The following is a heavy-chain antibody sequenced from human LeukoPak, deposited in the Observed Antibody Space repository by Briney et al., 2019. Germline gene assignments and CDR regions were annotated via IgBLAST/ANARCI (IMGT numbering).Heavy chain of an antibody. Sequence: SETLSLTCAASGYSINNGYYWGWIRQPPGRGLEWIANIYRSGTTYYNPPLKSRVTISIDTSKNQVSLRLTSVTAADTAVYYCARQSGSYYDYWGQGALVTVSS. CDR1: GYSINNGYY. V-gene: IGHV4-38-2*01. CDR2: IYRSGTT. D-gene: IGHD1-26*01. CDR3: ARQSGSYYDY. J-gene: IGHJ4*03.